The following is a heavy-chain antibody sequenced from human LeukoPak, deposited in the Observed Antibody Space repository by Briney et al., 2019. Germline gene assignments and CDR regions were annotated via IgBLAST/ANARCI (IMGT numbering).Heavy chain of an antibody. CDR2: IIPIFGTA. CDR1: GGTFSSYA. Sequence: GASVKVSCKASGGTFSSYAISWVRQAPGQGLEWMGGIIPIFGTANYAQKFQGRVTITTDESTSTAYMELSSLRSEDTAVYYCAISTNFWSGYGWFDPWGQGTLVTVSS. J-gene: IGHJ5*02. D-gene: IGHD3-3*01. V-gene: IGHV1-69*05. CDR3: AISTNFWSGYGWFDP.